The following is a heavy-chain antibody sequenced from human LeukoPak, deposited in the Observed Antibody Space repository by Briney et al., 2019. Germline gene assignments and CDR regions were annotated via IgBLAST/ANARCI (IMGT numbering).Heavy chain of an antibody. V-gene: IGHV3-11*01. CDR1: GFTFSDYY. D-gene: IGHD2-8*01. Sequence: GGSLRLSCAASGFTFSDYYMSWIRQTPGKGPEWVSYISGSGTTMEYAKSVKGRFTISRDNAKDSLYLQMNSPEAEDTAVYYCAKGHTYGMIWGQGTLVSVSS. J-gene: IGHJ4*02. CDR3: AKGHTYGMI. CDR2: ISGSGTTM.